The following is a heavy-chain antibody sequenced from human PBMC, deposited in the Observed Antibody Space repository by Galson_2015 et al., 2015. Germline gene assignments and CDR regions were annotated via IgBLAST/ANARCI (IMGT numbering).Heavy chain of an antibody. Sequence: SLRLSCAASGFTFSSYRMNWVRQAPGKGLEWVSSISSSSSYIYYADSVKGRFTISRDNAKNSLYLQMNSLRAEDTAVYYCARDYYDFWSGYSNDNYYGMDVWGQGTTVTVSS. CDR2: ISSSSSYI. J-gene: IGHJ6*02. CDR1: GFTFSSYR. V-gene: IGHV3-21*01. D-gene: IGHD3-3*01. CDR3: ARDYYDFWSGYSNDNYYGMDV.